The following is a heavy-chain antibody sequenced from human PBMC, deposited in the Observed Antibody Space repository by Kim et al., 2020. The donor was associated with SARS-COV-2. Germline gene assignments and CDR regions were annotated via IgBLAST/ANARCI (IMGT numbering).Heavy chain of an antibody. D-gene: IGHD6-19*01. CDR2: VNGGNGNT. CDR1: GYTFTTFA. CDR3: AREAVAGSFDY. Sequence: ASVKVSCKASGYTFTTFALYWVRRAPGQRLEWMGWVNGGNGNTRYSQKFQGRVSITRDTSGTTAYLELSGRLSEDTAVYYCAREAVAGSFDYWGQGTLVTVSS. V-gene: IGHV1-3*01. J-gene: IGHJ4*02.